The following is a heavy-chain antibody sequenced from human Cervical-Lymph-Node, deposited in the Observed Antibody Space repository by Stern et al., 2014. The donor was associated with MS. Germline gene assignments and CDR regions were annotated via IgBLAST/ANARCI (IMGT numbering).Heavy chain of an antibody. D-gene: IGHD3-9*01. V-gene: IGHV1-18*01. CDR2: LSTFNGNM. Sequence: QVQLVASGAEVKKPGASVKVSCKASGYTFNRFGINWVRPAPGQGLEWMGWLSTFNGNMKYAQSVQGRATMTTDTSTGTVYMELRSLRSDDTAVYYSARGFRLQEGNYYFYGMDVWGQGTTVTVSS. CDR1: GYTFNRFG. CDR3: ARGFRLQEGNYYFYGMDV. J-gene: IGHJ6*02.